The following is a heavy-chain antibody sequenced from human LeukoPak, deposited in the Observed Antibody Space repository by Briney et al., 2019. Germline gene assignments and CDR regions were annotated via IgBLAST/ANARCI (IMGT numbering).Heavy chain of an antibody. CDR3: ARSMGYSYGYDWFDP. CDR2: IIPIFGTA. J-gene: IGHJ5*02. D-gene: IGHD5-18*01. Sequence: SVKVSCKASGGTFSSYAISWVRLAPGQGHEWMGGIIPIFGTANYAQKFQGRVTITTDESTSTAYMELSSLRSEDTAVYYCARSMGYSYGYDWFDPWGQGTLVTVSS. CDR1: GGTFSSYA. V-gene: IGHV1-69*05.